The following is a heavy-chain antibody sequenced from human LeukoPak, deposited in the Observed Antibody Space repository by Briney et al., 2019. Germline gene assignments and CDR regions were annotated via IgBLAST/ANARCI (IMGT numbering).Heavy chain of an antibody. CDR3: ARIYCSGGSCYHYCGMDV. Sequence: GASVKVSCKASGGTFSSYAISWVRQAPGQGLEWMGWISAYNGNTNYAQKLQGRVTMTTDTSTSTAYMELRSLRSDDTAVYYCARIYCSGGSCYHYCGMDVWGQGTTVTVSS. CDR2: ISAYNGNT. V-gene: IGHV1-18*01. CDR1: GGTFSSYA. J-gene: IGHJ6*02. D-gene: IGHD2-15*01.